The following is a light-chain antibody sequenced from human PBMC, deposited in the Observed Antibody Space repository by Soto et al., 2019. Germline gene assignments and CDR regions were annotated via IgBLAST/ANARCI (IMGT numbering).Light chain of an antibody. V-gene: IGKV1-5*01. CDR1: QTISSW. CDR3: QQYNSYWT. CDR2: DAS. J-gene: IGKJ1*01. Sequence: DIQMTESPSTLSGSVGDRVTITCRASQTISSWLAWYQQKPGKAPKVLIYDASTLESGVPSRFSGSGSGTDFTLTISSLQPDDFATYYCQQYNSYWTLAQGTMVDI.